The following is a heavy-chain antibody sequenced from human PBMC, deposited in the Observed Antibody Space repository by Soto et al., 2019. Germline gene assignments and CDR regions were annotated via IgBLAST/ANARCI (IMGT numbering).Heavy chain of an antibody. CDR3: ARDGPRFHTNGVWYRQYFDY. CDR1: GFTVSSHY. CDR2: IYSGGNT. J-gene: IGHJ4*02. Sequence: PGGSLRLSCAASGFTVSSHYMSWVRQAPGKGLEWVSVIYSGGNTDYADSVKGRFTISRDNSKNTLYLQMNSLRAEDTAVYYCARDGPRFHTNGVWYRQYFDYWSQGTLVTVSS. D-gene: IGHD2-8*01. V-gene: IGHV3-66*01.